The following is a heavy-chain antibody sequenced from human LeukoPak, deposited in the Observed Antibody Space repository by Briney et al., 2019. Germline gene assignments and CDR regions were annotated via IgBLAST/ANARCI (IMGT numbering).Heavy chain of an antibody. J-gene: IGHJ4*02. CDR1: GFTFSSYG. V-gene: IGHV3-30*18. CDR2: ISYDGSNK. CDR3: AKDQGGYDYLGDYYFDY. Sequence: GSLRLSCAASGFTFSSYGMHWVRQAPGKGLEWVAVISYDGSNKYYADSVKGRFTISRDNSKNTLYLQMNSLRAEDTAVYYCAKDQGGYDYLGDYYFDYWGQGTLVTVSS. D-gene: IGHD5-12*01.